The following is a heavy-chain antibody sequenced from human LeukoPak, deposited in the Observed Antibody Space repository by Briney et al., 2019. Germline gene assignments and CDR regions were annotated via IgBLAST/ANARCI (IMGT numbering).Heavy chain of an antibody. V-gene: IGHV3-64D*09. D-gene: IGHD1-7*01. J-gene: IGHJ4*02. CDR1: GFTFSSYA. Sequence: GGSLRLSCSASGFTFSSYAIHWVRQAPGKGLEYVSGISSNGGTTYYADSVKGRFTISRDNSKNTLYLQMSSLRAEDTALYYCVRRTYRYFDYWGQATLVTVSS. CDR2: ISSNGGTT. CDR3: VRRTYRYFDY.